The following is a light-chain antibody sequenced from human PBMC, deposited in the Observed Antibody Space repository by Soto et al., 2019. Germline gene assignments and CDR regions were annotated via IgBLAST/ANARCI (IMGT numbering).Light chain of an antibody. CDR1: SSDVGGHDY. CDR3: NSYTSSGALV. Sequence: QSALTQPASVSGSPGQSITISCTGTSSDVGGHDYVSWYQQHPGKAPKLLIYEVSYRPSGVSNRFSGSKSGNTASLTISGLQAEDGADYYCNSYTSSGALVFGGGTKVTVL. CDR2: EVS. J-gene: IGLJ3*02. V-gene: IGLV2-14*03.